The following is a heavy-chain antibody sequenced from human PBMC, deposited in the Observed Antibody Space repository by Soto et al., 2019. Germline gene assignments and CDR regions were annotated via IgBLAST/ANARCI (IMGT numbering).Heavy chain of an antibody. V-gene: IGHV4-59*12. J-gene: IGHJ3*02. D-gene: IGHD3-16*01. CDR2: IYYSGST. Sequence: SETLSLTCTVSGGSISSYYWSWIRQPPGKGLEWIGYIYYSGSTNYNPSPKSRVSFSLDTSKNQFSLHLMSVTAADTAVYYCARSPLGYDYVRQTWREVGDSFDIWGRGTMVT. CDR1: GGSISSYY. CDR3: ARSPLGYDYVRQTWREVGDSFDI.